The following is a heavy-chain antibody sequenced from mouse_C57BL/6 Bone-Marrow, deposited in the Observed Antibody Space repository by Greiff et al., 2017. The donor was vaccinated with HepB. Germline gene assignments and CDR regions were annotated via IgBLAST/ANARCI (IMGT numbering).Heavy chain of an antibody. Sequence: VQLQQPGAELVKPGASVKLSCKASGYTFTSYWMHWVKQRPGQGLEWIGEIDPSDSYTNYNQKFKGKSTLTVDKSSSTAYMQLSSLTSEDSAVYYCARGDYGNSYYFDYWGQGTTLTVSS. CDR1: GYTFTSYW. J-gene: IGHJ2*01. V-gene: IGHV1-69*01. CDR3: ARGDYGNSYYFDY. D-gene: IGHD2-1*01. CDR2: IDPSDSYT.